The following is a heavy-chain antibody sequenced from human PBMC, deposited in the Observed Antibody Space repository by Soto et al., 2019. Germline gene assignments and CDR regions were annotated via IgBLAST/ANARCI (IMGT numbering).Heavy chain of an antibody. CDR2: ISSSSSYI. V-gene: IGHV3-21*01. CDR3: ARAGIAAVNGWFDP. Sequence: GGSLRLSCAASGFTFSSYSMNWVRQAPGKGLEWVSSISSSSSYIYYADSVKGRFTISRDNAKNSLYLQMNSLRAEDTAVYYCARAGIAAVNGWFDPWGQGTLVTVSS. CDR1: GFTFSSYS. D-gene: IGHD6-13*01. J-gene: IGHJ5*02.